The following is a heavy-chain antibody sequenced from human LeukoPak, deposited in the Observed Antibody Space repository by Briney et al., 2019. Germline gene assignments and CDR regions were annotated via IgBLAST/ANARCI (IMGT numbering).Heavy chain of an antibody. D-gene: IGHD5-12*01. CDR1: GFTFSSYA. CDR2: ISYDGSNK. CDR3: ARSAAAGRIVATFDY. V-gene: IGHV3-30*04. J-gene: IGHJ4*02. Sequence: GGSLRLSCAASGFTFSSYAMHWVRQAPGKGLEWVAVISYDGSNKYYADSVKGRFTISRDNSKNTLYLQMNSLRGEDTAVYYCARSAAAGRIVATFDYWGQGTLVTVSS.